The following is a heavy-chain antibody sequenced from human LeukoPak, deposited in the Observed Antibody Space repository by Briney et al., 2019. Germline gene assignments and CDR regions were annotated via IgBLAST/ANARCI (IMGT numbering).Heavy chain of an antibody. V-gene: IGHV3-66*01. J-gene: IGHJ4*02. CDR3: ARGLYTSGTYYNFFDY. CDR1: GFTVSSNY. CDR2: IINGGST. Sequence: GGSLRLSCAASGFTVSSNYMTWVRQAPGKGLEWVSVIINGGSTYNADSVKGRFTISTDNSKNTLYLQMNSLRAEDTAVYYCARGLYTSGTYYNFFDYWAQGTLVTVSS. D-gene: IGHD3-10*01.